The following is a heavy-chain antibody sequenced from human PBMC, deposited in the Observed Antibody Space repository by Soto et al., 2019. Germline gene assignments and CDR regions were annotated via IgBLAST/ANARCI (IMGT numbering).Heavy chain of an antibody. D-gene: IGHD3-22*01. V-gene: IGHV4-38-2*02. CDR3: ARDSSGYYWFDP. CDR2: IYHSGTT. Sequence: PSETLSVTCAVSGFSISSGYFWGWIRQPPGKGPEWLGSIYHSGTTYYNPSVKGRVTISVDTSKNQFSLKMSSVTAADTAVYYCARDSSGYYWFDPCGQGTLVTVSS. J-gene: IGHJ5*02. CDR1: GFSISSGYF.